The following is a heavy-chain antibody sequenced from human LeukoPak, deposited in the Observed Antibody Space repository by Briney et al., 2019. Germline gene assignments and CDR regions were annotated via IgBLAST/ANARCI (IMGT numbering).Heavy chain of an antibody. Sequence: GGSLRLSCATSGFTFSDYYMSWIRQAPGKGLEWVSYISSSGTYINSADSVKGRFTISRDYPKNSLYLQMNSLRDEDTAVYYCARDLVGATAFWGQGTLVTVSS. CDR2: ISSSGTYI. CDR3: ARDLVGATAF. CDR1: GFTFSDYY. V-gene: IGHV3-11*06. D-gene: IGHD1-26*01. J-gene: IGHJ4*02.